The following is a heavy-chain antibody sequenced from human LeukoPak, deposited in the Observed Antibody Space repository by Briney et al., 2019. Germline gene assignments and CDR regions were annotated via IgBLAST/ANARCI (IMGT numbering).Heavy chain of an antibody. J-gene: IGHJ6*03. CDR2: INTNTGNP. Sequence: ASVKVSCKASGYTFTSYAMNWVRQAPGQGLEWMGWINTNTGNPTYAQGFTGRFVFSLDTSVSTAYLQISSLKAEDTAVYYCARVARTHRYFDWLLPQRAQDYMDVWGKGTTVTVSS. CDR1: GYTFTSYA. CDR3: ARVARTHRYFDWLLPQRAQDYMDV. D-gene: IGHD3-9*01. V-gene: IGHV7-4-1*02.